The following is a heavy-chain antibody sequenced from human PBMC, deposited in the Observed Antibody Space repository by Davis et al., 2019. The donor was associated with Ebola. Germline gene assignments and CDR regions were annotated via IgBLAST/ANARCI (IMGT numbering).Heavy chain of an antibody. J-gene: IGHJ5*02. CDR1: GFKFSAYY. CDR3: VAGLEH. V-gene: IGHV3-11*01. Sequence: PGGSLRLSCAASGFKFSAYYMNWIRQAPGKGLDWVSYITSSGNTIYYADSVKGRFTISRDNAKNSLYLQMNSLRPEDTAVYYCVAGLEHWGQGILITVSS. CDR2: ITSSGNTI.